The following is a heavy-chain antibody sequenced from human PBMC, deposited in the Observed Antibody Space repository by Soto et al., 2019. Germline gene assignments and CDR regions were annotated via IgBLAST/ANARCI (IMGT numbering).Heavy chain of an antibody. Sequence: SXKVSCKASGYTFTSYDMHWGRQAPGQGLEWLGRINPKSGGTSTAQKFQGWVTMTTDTSISTASMELTRLTSDDTAIYYCARGDSTDCSNGVCSFFYNHDMDVWGQGTTVTVSS. V-gene: IGHV1-2*04. CDR3: ARGDSTDCSNGVCSFFYNHDMDV. J-gene: IGHJ6*02. D-gene: IGHD2-8*01. CDR2: INPKSGGT. CDR1: GYTFTSYD.